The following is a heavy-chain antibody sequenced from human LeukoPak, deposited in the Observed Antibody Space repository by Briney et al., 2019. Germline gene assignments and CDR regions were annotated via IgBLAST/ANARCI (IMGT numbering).Heavy chain of an antibody. CDR2: IYTSGNT. V-gene: IGHV4-4*07. CDR1: GDSTRGYY. CDR3: ARVASGSYGFAP. D-gene: IGHD1-26*01. J-gene: IGHJ5*02. Sequence: PSETLSLTCTVSGDSTRGYYCSWIRQPAGKGLEWIGRIYTSGNTNYNPSLKPRVTMSVDTSKNQFSLTLSSVTAADTAVYYCARVASGSYGFAPWGQGTLLTVSS.